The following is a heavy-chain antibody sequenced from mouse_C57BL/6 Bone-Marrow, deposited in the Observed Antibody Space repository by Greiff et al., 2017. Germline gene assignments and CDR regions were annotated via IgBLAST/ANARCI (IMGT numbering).Heavy chain of an antibody. Sequence: EVHLVESGAELVKPGASVKLSCTASGFNIKDYYMHWVKQRTEQGLEWIGRIDPEDGETKYAPKFQGKATITADTSSNTAYLQLSSLTSEDTAVYYCAGFDYGNYGLYYFDYWGQGTTLTVSS. V-gene: IGHV14-2*01. J-gene: IGHJ2*01. CDR1: GFNIKDYY. D-gene: IGHD2-1*01. CDR3: AGFDYGNYGLYYFDY. CDR2: IDPEDGET.